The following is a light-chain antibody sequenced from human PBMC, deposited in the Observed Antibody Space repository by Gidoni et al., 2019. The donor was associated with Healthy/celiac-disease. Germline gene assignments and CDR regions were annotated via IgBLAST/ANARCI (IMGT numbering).Light chain of an antibody. J-gene: IGKJ1*01. CDR3: QQYYTTPLT. Sequence: DNVMTQTPDSRAVSLGERATINCKSSQSILYSSNNKNYLTWYQQKPGQPPKLLIYWASTRESGVPDRFSGSGSGTDFTLTISSLQAEDVAVYYCQQYYTTPLTFXPXTKVEVK. V-gene: IGKV4-1*01. CDR1: QSILYSSNNKNY. CDR2: WAS.